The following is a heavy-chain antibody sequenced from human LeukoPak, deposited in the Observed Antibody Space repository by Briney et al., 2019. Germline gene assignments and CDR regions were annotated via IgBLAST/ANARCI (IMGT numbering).Heavy chain of an antibody. CDR2: IIPIFGTA. D-gene: IGHD4-17*01. V-gene: IGHV1-69*06. CDR1: GGTFSSYA. CDR3: ARYGDYVGYFQH. Sequence: ASVKVSCKASGGTFSSYAISWVRQAPGQGLEWMGGIIPIFGTANYAQKFQGRVTITADKSTSTAYMELSSLRSEDTAVYYCARYGDYVGYFQHWGQGTLVTVSS. J-gene: IGHJ1*01.